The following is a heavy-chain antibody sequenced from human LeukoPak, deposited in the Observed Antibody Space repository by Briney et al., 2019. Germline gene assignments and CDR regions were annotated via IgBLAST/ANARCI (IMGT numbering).Heavy chain of an antibody. V-gene: IGHV3-9*01. D-gene: IGHD4-17*01. CDR3: AKVLHSWATTAYYFDY. CDR2: ISWNSGSI. Sequence: GGSLRLSCAASGFTFYDYAMHWVRHAPGKGLEWVSGISWNSGSIGYADSVKGRFTISRDNAKNSLYLQMNSLRAEDTALYYCAKVLHSWATTAYYFDYWGQGTLVTVSS. J-gene: IGHJ4*02. CDR1: GFTFYDYA.